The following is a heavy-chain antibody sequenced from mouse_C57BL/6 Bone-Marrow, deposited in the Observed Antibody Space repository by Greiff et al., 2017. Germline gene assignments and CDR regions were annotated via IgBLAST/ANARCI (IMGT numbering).Heavy chain of an antibody. V-gene: IGHV1-54*01. J-gene: IGHJ4*01. CDR2: INTGSGGT. Sequence: QVQLQQSGAELVRPGTSVKVSCKASGYAFTNYLIEWVKQRPGQGLEWIGVINTGSGGTNYNEKLKGKATLTAAKTSSTAYMQLSSLTSGDSAVYFCATMWHYGSSGDYWGQVPSVTVSS. CDR1: GYAFTNYL. CDR3: ATMWHYGSSGDY. D-gene: IGHD1-1*01.